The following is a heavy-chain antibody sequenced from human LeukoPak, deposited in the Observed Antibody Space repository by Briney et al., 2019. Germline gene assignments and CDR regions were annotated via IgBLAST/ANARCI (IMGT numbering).Heavy chain of an antibody. D-gene: IGHD6-13*01. CDR3: ASPKDGSSPYFDY. CDR1: GGSISSSSYY. Sequence: PSETLSLTCTVSGGSISSSSYYWGWIRQPPGKGLEWIGSIYYSGSTYYNPSLKSRVTISVDTSKNQFSLKLSSVTAADTAVYYCASPKDGSSPYFDYWGQGTLVTVSS. J-gene: IGHJ4*02. CDR2: IYYSGST. V-gene: IGHV4-39*01.